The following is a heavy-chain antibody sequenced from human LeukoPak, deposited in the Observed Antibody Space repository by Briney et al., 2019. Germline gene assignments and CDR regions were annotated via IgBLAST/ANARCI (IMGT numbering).Heavy chain of an antibody. CDR3: ARDERTSSWYRTGLYYYYYMDV. CDR2: IKQDGSEK. J-gene: IGHJ6*03. V-gene: IGHV3-7*01. Sequence: GGSLRLSCVASGFTFSSRDWMTWVRQAPGKGLEWVANIKQDGSEKNYVDSVKGRFTISRDNAKNSVDLQMNSLRAEDTAVYYCARDERTSSWYRTGLYYYYYMDVWGKGTTVTVSS. D-gene: IGHD6-13*01. CDR1: GFTFSSRDW.